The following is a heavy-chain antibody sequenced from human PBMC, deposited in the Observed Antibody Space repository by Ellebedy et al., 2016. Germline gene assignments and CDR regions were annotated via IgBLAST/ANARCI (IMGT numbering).Heavy chain of an antibody. V-gene: IGHV6-1*01. J-gene: IGHJ4*02. CDR3: ARNTGYGYVDY. D-gene: IGHD5-18*01. CDR2: TYYRSKWIN. Sequence: SQTLSLTXXISGDSVSSNSAAWNWIRQSPPRGLEWLGRTYYRSKWINEYELSVKSRITISPDTSRNQYSLQLNSVTPEDTAVYYCARNTGYGYVDYWGQGTLITVSS. CDR1: GDSVSSNSAA.